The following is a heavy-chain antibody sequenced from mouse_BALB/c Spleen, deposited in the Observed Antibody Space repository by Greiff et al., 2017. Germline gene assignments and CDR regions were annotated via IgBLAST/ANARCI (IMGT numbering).Heavy chain of an antibody. CDR1: GFNIKDTY. Sequence: DVQLQESGAELVKPGASVKLSCTASGFNIKDTYMHWVKQRPEQGLEWIGRIDPANGNTKYDPKFQGKATITADTSSNTAYLQLSSLTSEDTAVYYCARGWNYYGSSPWFAYWGQGTLVTVSA. CDR2: IDPANGNT. D-gene: IGHD1-1*01. V-gene: IGHV14-3*02. CDR3: ARGWNYYGSSPWFAY. J-gene: IGHJ3*01.